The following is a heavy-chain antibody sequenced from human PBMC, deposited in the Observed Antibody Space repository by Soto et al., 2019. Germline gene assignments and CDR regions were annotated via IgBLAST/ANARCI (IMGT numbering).Heavy chain of an antibody. D-gene: IGHD3-10*01. CDR2: ISSSSSYI. J-gene: IGHJ6*02. V-gene: IGHV3-21*01. Sequence: EVQLVESGGGLVKPGGSLRLSCAASGFTFSSYSMNWVRQAPGKGLEWVSSISSSSSYIYYADSVKGRFTISRDNAKNSLYLQMNSLRAEDTAVYYCARAAGRGVIIKSLRDYGMDVWGQGTTVTVSS. CDR3: ARAAGRGVIIKSLRDYGMDV. CDR1: GFTFSSYS.